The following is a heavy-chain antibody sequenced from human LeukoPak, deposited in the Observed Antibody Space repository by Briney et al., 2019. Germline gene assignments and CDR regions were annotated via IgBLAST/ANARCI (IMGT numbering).Heavy chain of an antibody. CDR1: GFTFDDYG. CDR3: ARDRGTYGVVDY. V-gene: IGHV3-20*04. CDR2: INWNGGST. J-gene: IGHJ4*02. D-gene: IGHD3-3*01. Sequence: GGSLRLSCAASGFTFDDYGMTWVRQAPGKGLEWVSGINWNGGSTGYADSVKGRFTISRDNAKNTLYLQLNSLRAEDTAVYYCARDRGTYGVVDYWGQGTLVSVSS.